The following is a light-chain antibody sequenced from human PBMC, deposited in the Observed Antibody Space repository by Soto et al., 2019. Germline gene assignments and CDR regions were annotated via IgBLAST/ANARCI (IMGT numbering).Light chain of an antibody. Sequence: EIVMTQSPATLSVSAGERATLXXRASQSVSSNLAWYQQKPGEAPSLXIDDASNRATGIPARFSGSGSGTEFTLTISSLQSEDFGVYYCQQYNNGPRTFGQGTKVEIK. J-gene: IGKJ4*01. V-gene: IGKV3D-15*01. CDR1: QSVSSN. CDR3: QQYNNGPRT. CDR2: DAS.